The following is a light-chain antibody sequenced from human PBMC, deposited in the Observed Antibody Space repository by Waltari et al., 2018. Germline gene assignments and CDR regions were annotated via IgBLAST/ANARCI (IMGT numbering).Light chain of an antibody. J-gene: IGKJ1*01. Sequence: DIQMTQSPSPVPASVGDRVTLTCRASQNINDWLAWYQQKPGKAPKLLIHRASTLDSGAPSRFSGSGFGTEFTLTINSLQPDDFSTYYCIQYDLHPWTFGQGTQVQIK. CDR1: QNINDW. V-gene: IGKV1-5*03. CDR2: RAS. CDR3: IQYDLHPWT.